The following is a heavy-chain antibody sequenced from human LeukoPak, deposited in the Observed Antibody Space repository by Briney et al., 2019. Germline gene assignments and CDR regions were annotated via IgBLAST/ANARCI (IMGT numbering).Heavy chain of an antibody. D-gene: IGHD3-22*01. CDR2: INDSGST. J-gene: IGHJ4*02. CDR1: GGSFSGYY. V-gene: IGHV4-34*01. Sequence: SETLSLTCAVYGGSFSGYYWSWIRQPPGKGLEWIGEINDSGSTKYNPSLKSRVTISIDTSKNQFSLKLNSVTAADTAVYYCAREPVDYYYDSSGIDYWGQGTLVTVSS. CDR3: AREPVDYYYDSSGIDY.